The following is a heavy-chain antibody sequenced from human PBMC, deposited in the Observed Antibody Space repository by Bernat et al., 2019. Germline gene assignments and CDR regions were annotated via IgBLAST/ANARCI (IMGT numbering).Heavy chain of an antibody. CDR3: ARGGEYSYGYFDY. V-gene: IGHV3-64*01. CDR1: GFTFSSYA. J-gene: IGHJ4*02. CDR2: ISNNGGST. Sequence: EVQLVESGGGLVQPGGSLRLSCAASGFTFSSYAMHWVRQAPGKGLEYVSAISNNGGSTYYVNSVKGRFTISRDNSTNTLYLQMGSLRAEDMAVYYCARGGEYSYGYFDYWGQGTLVTVSS. D-gene: IGHD5-18*01.